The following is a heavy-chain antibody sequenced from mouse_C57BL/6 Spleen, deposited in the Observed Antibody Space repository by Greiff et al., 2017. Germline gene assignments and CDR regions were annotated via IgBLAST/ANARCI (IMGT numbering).Heavy chain of an antibody. Sequence: VQLQQSGAELVRPGASVKLSCTASGFNIKDYYMHWVKQRPEQGLEWIGRIDPEDGDTEYAPKFQGKATMTADTSSNTAYLQLSSLTSEDTAVYYCTRGGYDTPFAYWGQGTLVTVSA. J-gene: IGHJ3*01. CDR1: GFNIKDYY. CDR2: IDPEDGDT. V-gene: IGHV14-1*01. D-gene: IGHD2-2*01. CDR3: TRGGYDTPFAY.